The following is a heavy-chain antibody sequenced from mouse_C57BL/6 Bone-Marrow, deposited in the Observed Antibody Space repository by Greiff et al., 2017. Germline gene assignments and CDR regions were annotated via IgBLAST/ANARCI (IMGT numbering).Heavy chain of an antibody. J-gene: IGHJ3*01. V-gene: IGHV1-80*01. Sequence: VKLVESGAELVKPGASVKISCKASGYAFSSYWMNWVKQRPGKGLEWIGQIYPGDGDTNYNGKFKGKATLTADKSSSTAYMQLSSLTSEDSAVYFCAREDYYGSSPVAYWGQGTLVTVSA. CDR2: IYPGDGDT. CDR1: GYAFSSYW. D-gene: IGHD1-1*01. CDR3: AREDYYGSSPVAY.